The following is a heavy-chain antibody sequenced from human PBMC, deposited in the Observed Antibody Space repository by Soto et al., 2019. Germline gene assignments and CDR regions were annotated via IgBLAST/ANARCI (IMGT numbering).Heavy chain of an antibody. CDR3: ARECIAAAGFLCGMDV. J-gene: IGHJ6*02. V-gene: IGHV3-33*01. CDR2: IWYDGSNK. D-gene: IGHD6-13*01. Sequence: GGSLRLSCAASGFTFSSYGMHWVRQAPGKGLEWVAVIWYDGSNKYYADSVKGRFTISRDNSKNTLYLQMNSLRAEDTAVYYCARECIAAAGFLCGMDVWGQGTTVTVSS. CDR1: GFTFSSYG.